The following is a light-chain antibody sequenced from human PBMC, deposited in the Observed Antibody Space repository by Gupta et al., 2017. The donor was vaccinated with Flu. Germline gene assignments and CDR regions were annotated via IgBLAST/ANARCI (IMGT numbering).Light chain of an antibody. CDR3: QQYYNFPLT. CDR1: QDISNS. V-gene: IGKV1-33*01. CDR2: EAS. J-gene: IGKJ4*01. Sequence: DVQMTQSPSSFSASVGDRVTITCQASQDISNSLNWYQQKPGKAPKVLIYEASNLESGVPSRFSGSGSGTYYSLTISSLQPGDFATYYCQQYYNFPLTFGGGTKVELQ.